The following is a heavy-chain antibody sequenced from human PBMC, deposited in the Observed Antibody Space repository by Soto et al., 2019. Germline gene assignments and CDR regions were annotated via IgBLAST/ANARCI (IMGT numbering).Heavy chain of an antibody. V-gene: IGHV3-23*01. CDR1: GFTFSNYA. Sequence: GGSMRLSCAASGFTFSNYAMSWVRQAPGRGLEWVSAIRHDSYPTYYADSVQGRFTISRDNSKNTLYLQMTSLRADDTAVYYCARAHLGSDRYTLEPFDPWGQGTLVTVSS. J-gene: IGHJ5*02. CDR3: ARAHLGSDRYTLEPFDP. D-gene: IGHD1-1*01. CDR2: IRHDSYPT.